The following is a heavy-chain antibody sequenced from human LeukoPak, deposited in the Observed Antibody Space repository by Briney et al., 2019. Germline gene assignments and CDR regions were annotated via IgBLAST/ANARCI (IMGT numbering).Heavy chain of an antibody. CDR1: GFTVSSNY. Sequence: GGSLRLSCAASGFTVSSNYMSWVRQAPGKGLEWVSVIYSGGSTYYADSVKGRFTISRDNAKNTLYLQMNSLRAEDTAVYYCAGVGATRAYFDYWGQGTLVTVSS. V-gene: IGHV3-66*01. CDR3: AGVGATRAYFDY. J-gene: IGHJ4*02. CDR2: IYSGGST. D-gene: IGHD1-26*01.